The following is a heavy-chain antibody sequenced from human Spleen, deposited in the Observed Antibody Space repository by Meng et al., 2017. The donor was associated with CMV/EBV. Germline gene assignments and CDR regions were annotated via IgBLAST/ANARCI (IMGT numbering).Heavy chain of an antibody. D-gene: IGHD4-17*01. CDR1: GGSISSGPYY. CDR3: AKGFGDFSFDN. CDR2: IYNSGSN. Sequence: CSVSGGSISSGPYYWSWIRQHPGKGLEWIGYIYNSGSNYHNASLNSRVTTSVDTSKNQFSLKLSSVTAADTAVYYCAKGFGDFSFDNWGQGTLVTVSS. V-gene: IGHV4-31*03. J-gene: IGHJ4*02.